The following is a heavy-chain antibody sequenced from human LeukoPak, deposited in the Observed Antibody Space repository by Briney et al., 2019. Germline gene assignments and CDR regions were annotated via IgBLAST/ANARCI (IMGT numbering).Heavy chain of an antibody. Sequence: ASETLSLTCTVSGGSITSDYWSWIRQPAGKGLEWIGRIFTSGSTTYNPSLKSRVTMSLDTSKNQFFLKLSSVTAADTAAYFCSRGGASDLWGQGTLVTVSS. D-gene: IGHD4/OR15-4a*01. CDR3: SRGGASDL. CDR2: IFTSGST. J-gene: IGHJ5*02. V-gene: IGHV4-4*07. CDR1: GGSITSDY.